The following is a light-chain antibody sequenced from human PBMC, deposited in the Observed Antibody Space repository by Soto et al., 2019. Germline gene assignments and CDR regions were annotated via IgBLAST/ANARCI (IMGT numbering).Light chain of an antibody. Sequence: QMTQSPSTLSASVGDRVTITCRASQSISSWLAWYQQKPGKAPKLLIYDASSLESGVPSRFSGSGSGTEFTLTISSLQPDDFATYYCQKYNSYPGTFGQGTKVDI. CDR2: DAS. CDR3: QKYNSYPGT. CDR1: QSISSW. J-gene: IGKJ1*01. V-gene: IGKV1-5*01.